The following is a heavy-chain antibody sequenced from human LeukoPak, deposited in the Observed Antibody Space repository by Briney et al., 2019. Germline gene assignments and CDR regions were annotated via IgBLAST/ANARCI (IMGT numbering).Heavy chain of an antibody. CDR1: GGTFSSYA. V-gene: IGHV1-69*13. D-gene: IGHD3-9*01. Sequence: GASVKVSCKASGGTFSSYAISWVRQAPGQGLEWMGGIIPIFGTANYAQKFQGRVTITADESTSTAYMELSSLRSEDTAVYYCASLSDSYDILTGSGAFDIWGQGTMVTVSS. CDR3: ASLSDSYDILTGSGAFDI. J-gene: IGHJ3*02. CDR2: IIPIFGTA.